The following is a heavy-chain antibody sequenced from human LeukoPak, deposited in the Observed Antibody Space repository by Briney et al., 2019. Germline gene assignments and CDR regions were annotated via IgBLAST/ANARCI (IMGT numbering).Heavy chain of an antibody. CDR1: GGSISSYY. CDR2: FYTSGST. J-gene: IGHJ5*02. V-gene: IGHV4-4*07. Sequence: SEALSLTCTVSGGSISSYYWSWIRQPAGKGLEWIGRFYTSGSTNNNPSLKSRVSISVDKSKNQFSLKLSSVTAADTAVYYCARQRQGSMVRGVIQNWFDPWGQGTLVTVSS. D-gene: IGHD3-10*01. CDR3: ARQRQGSMVRGVIQNWFDP.